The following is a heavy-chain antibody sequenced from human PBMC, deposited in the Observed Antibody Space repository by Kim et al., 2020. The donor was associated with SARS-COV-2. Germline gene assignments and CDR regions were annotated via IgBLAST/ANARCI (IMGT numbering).Heavy chain of an antibody. CDR1: GFTFSSYS. CDR2: ISSSSSTI. J-gene: IGHJ6*02. D-gene: IGHD3-10*01. CDR3: ARDIGGGWFGVTYYYYYYGMDV. V-gene: IGHV3-48*02. Sequence: GGSLRLSCAASGFTFSSYSMNWVRQAPGKGLEWVSYISSSSSTIYYADSVKGRFTISRDNAKNSLYLQMNSLRDEDTAVYYCARDIGGGWFGVTYYYYYYGMDVWGQGTTVTVSS.